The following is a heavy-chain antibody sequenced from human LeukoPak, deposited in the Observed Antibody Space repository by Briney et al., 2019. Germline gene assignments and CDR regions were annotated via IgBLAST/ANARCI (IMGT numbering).Heavy chain of an antibody. CDR2: VSYDGYHK. CDR3: AKKMLSGSDKGGLDY. J-gene: IGHJ4*02. Sequence: PGRSLRLSCAASGFTFSNYGMHSVRQAPGKGLEWVAIVSYDGYHKYYADSVKGRFTISKDNSKNTLYLQMDSLRAEDTAVYYCAKKMLSGSDKGGLDYWGQGTLLTVSS. CDR1: GFTFSNYG. V-gene: IGHV3-30*18. D-gene: IGHD3-22*01.